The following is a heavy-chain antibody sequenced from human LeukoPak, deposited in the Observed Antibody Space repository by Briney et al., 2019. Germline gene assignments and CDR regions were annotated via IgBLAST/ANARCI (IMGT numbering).Heavy chain of an antibody. J-gene: IGHJ5*02. V-gene: IGHV3-23*01. CDR1: GFTFSSYA. CDR2: ISGSGGST. D-gene: IGHD3-9*01. CDR3: AKTIFWPAARFDP. Sequence: PGGSQSLFCAASGFTFSSYAMSWVRQAPGKGLEWVSAISGSGGSTYYADSVKGRFTISRDNSKNTLYLQMNSLRAEDTAVYYCAKTIFWPAARFDPWGQGSPINVSS.